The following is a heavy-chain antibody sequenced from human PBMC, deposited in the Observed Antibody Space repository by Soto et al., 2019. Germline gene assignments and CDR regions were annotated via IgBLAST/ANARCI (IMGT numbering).Heavy chain of an antibody. CDR1: GYTFTSYG. Sequence: QVQLVQSGAEVKKPGASVKVSCKASGYTFTSYGISWVRQAPGQGLEWMGWISAYNGNTNYAQKLQGRVTMTTDTSTSTAYMELRSLRSDDTAVYYCARDQKNKYYDILTGYYDYYYYYGMDVWGQGTTVTVSS. V-gene: IGHV1-18*01. CDR3: ARDQKNKYYDILTGYYDYYYYYGMDV. CDR2: ISAYNGNT. J-gene: IGHJ6*02. D-gene: IGHD3-9*01.